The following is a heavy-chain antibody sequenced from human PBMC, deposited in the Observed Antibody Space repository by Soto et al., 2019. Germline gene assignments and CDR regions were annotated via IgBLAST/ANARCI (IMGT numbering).Heavy chain of an antibody. D-gene: IGHD3-9*01. J-gene: IGHJ4*02. V-gene: IGHV4-59*01. CDR1: GGSTSTYY. CDR3: ARSDCFGCSIYHYYFDF. Sequence: SETLSLTCTVAGGSTSTYYWSWIRQPPGGTLEWIWYIYASGATTHKHSLDSRVTMSVDMPDNDFSLDLTSLTAADTAVYYCARSDCFGCSIYHYYFDFWGRGTLVSASS. CDR2: IYASGAT.